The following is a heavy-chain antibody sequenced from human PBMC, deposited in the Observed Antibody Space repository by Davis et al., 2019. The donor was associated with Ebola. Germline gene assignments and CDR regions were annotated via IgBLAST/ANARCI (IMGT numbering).Heavy chain of an antibody. Sequence: GGSLRLSCAASGFVFSNYVMSWVRRAPGKGLEWVSTLGLSADTYYADSVKGRFTISRDNSKNTLHLQMNSLRVEDTAMYYCVKDTSNIWFDVWGQGTLVTVSA. CDR2: LGLSADT. CDR3: VKDTSNIWFDV. D-gene: IGHD2/OR15-2a*01. J-gene: IGHJ3*01. CDR1: GFVFSNYV. V-gene: IGHV3-23*01.